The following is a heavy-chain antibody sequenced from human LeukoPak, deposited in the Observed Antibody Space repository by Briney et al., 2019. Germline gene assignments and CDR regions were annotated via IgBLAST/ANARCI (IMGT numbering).Heavy chain of an antibody. D-gene: IGHD1-1*01. V-gene: IGHV4-59*08. CDR3: ASNIPTPTTSPPLGY. CDR1: GDSTDSYYY. CDR2: IDYSGRT. Sequence: SETLSLTCTVSGDSTDSYYYWSWLRQPPGKGLERIGYIDYSGRTKYNPSLQSRVTISVDTSKTQFSLRLGSVTAADTAVYFCASNIPTPTTSPPLGYWGQGTLVTVSS. J-gene: IGHJ4*02.